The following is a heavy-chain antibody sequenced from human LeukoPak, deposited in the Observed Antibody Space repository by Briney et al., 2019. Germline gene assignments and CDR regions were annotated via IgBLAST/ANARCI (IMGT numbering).Heavy chain of an antibody. CDR2: ISGSGGST. CDR1: GFTFSSYA. V-gene: IGHV3-23*01. CDR3: AKDLGSSSWTPIDY. J-gene: IGHJ4*02. Sequence: GGSLRLSCAASGFTFSSYAMSWVRQAPGKGLEWVSAISGSGGSTYYAGSVKGRFTISRDNSKNTLYLQMNSLRAEDTAVYYCAKDLGSSSWTPIDYWGQGTLVTVSS. D-gene: IGHD6-13*01.